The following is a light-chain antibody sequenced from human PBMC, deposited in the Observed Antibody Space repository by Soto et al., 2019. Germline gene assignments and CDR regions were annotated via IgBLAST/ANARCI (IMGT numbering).Light chain of an antibody. CDR2: EVS. CDR3: SSYVGNNNLV. J-gene: IGLJ2*01. V-gene: IGLV2-8*01. Sequence: QSALTQPPSAFGSPGQSVTISCTGSSSDVGGYNYVSWYQQHPGKVPKLMIYEVSKRPSGVPDRFSGSKSGNTASLTVSGLRAEDEADYYCSSYVGNNNLVFGGGTKLTVL. CDR1: SSDVGGYNY.